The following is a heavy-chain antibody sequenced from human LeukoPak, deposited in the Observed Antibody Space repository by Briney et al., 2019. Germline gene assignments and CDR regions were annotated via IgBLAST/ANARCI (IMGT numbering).Heavy chain of an antibody. J-gene: IGHJ4*02. CDR3: ARGGAGSYYSAADY. V-gene: IGHV1-3*01. CDR2: INAGNGNT. D-gene: IGHD3-10*01. CDR1: GYTFTSHA. Sequence: ASVKVSCKASGYTFTSHAMHWVRQAPGQRLEWMGWINAGNGNTKYSQKFQGRVTITRDTSASTAYMELSSLRSEDTAVYYCARGGAGSYYSAADYWGQGTLVTVSS.